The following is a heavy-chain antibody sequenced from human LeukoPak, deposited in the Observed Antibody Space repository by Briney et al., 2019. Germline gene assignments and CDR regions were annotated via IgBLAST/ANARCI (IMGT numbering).Heavy chain of an antibody. V-gene: IGHV4-4*09. J-gene: IGHJ5*02. CDR1: GGSLSSYY. CDR3: ARRRSSWYDNWFDP. Sequence: PSETLSLTCTVSGGSLSSYYWSWIRQPPGKGLEWIGYIYTSGSTNYNPSLKSRVTISVDTSKNQFSLKLSSVTAADTAVYYCARRRSSWYDNWFDPWGQGTLVTVSS. D-gene: IGHD6-13*01. CDR2: IYTSGST.